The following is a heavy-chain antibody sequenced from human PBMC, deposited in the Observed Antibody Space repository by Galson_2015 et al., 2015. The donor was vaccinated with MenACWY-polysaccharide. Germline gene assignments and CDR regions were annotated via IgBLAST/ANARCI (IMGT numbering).Heavy chain of an antibody. CDR1: GVTFSSSA. CDR2: IGGSGGST. V-gene: IGHV3-23*01. Sequence: ALILPCAAFGVTFSSSAMCWVRQTPGTGLEGLSAIGGSGGSTYYADSVKGRFTISRDNSKNTLYLQMNSLRAEDTAVYYCAKRAVVATDWYYFDYWGQGTLVTVSS. CDR3: AKRAVVATDWYYFDY. J-gene: IGHJ4*02. D-gene: IGHD1-26*01.